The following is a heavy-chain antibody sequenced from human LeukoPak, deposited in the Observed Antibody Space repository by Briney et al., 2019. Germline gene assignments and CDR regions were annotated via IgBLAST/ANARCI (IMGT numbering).Heavy chain of an antibody. Sequence: SETLSLTCTVSGYSISSGYYWGWIRQPPGKGLEWIGSISHSGSTYYNPSLKSRVTISVDTSKNQFSLKLSSVTAADTAVYYCARSLYHYDFWSGYSAHDAFDIWGQGTMVTVSS. J-gene: IGHJ3*02. CDR2: ISHSGST. D-gene: IGHD3-3*01. CDR1: GYSISSGYY. V-gene: IGHV4-38-2*02. CDR3: ARSLYHYDFWSGYSAHDAFDI.